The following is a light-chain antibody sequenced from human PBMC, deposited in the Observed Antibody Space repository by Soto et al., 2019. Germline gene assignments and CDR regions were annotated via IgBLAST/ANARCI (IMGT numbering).Light chain of an antibody. V-gene: IGKV3D-15*01. Sequence: EIVMTQSPATLSVSPGERATLSCRASQSVNSNYLAWYQQKPGQAPRLLLYGISKRATGIPDRFSGSGSGTEFTLTISSLQPEDFATYYCQQHDQSPITFGQGTPLEIK. CDR1: QSVNSN. CDR3: QQHDQSPIT. J-gene: IGKJ5*01. CDR2: GIS.